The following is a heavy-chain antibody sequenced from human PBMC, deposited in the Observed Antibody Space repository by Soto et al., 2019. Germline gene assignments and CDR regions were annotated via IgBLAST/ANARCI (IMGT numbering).Heavy chain of an antibody. D-gene: IGHD2-15*01. Sequence: EVQLVESGGGLVKPGGSLRLSCAASGFTFSNAWMNWVRQAPGKGLEWVGRIKSKTDGGTTDYAAPVKGRFTISRDDSKNTLYLQMNSLKTEGTAVYYCTTLLGYCSGGSCYSSFGWYFDLWGRGTLVTVSS. CDR2: IKSKTDGGTT. J-gene: IGHJ2*01. CDR1: GFTFSNAW. V-gene: IGHV3-15*07. CDR3: TTLLGYCSGGSCYSSFGWYFDL.